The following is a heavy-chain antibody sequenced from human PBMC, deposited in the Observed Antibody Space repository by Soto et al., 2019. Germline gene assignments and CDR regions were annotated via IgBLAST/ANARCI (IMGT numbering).Heavy chain of an antibody. D-gene: IGHD3-10*01. CDR3: ARELFGRSVWFDP. CDR2: IYYSGST. CDR1: GGSISSYY. Sequence: QVQLQESGPGLVKPSETLSLTCTESGGSISSYYWSWIRQPPGKGLEWIGIIYYSGSTNYNPSLTSRVTISVHTSKNQFSLKLSSVTAADSAVYYCARELFGRSVWFDPWGQGTLVTVSS. V-gene: IGHV4-59*01. J-gene: IGHJ5*02.